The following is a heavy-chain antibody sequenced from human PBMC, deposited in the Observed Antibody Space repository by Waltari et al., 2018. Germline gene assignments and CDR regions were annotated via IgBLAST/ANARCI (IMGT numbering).Heavy chain of an antibody. CDR2: INPNSGGT. CDR3: ARQATDYSSYWFHP. CDR1: GYTFNDSY. V-gene: IGHV1-2*04. Sequence: QVQLVQSGAEVKKPGASVKVSCTASGYTFNDSYIHWVRQAPGQGLEWMGWINPNSGGTKYAQKFQGWVTMTRDTSINTAYLEVSGRGSDDTAVYYCARQATDYSSYWFHPWGQGTLVTVSS. J-gene: IGHJ5*02. D-gene: IGHD4-4*01.